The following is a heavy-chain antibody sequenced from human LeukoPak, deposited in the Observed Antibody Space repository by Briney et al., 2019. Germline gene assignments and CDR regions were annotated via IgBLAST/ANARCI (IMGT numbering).Heavy chain of an antibody. Sequence: SQTLSLTCTVSGGPISSGSYYWSWIRQPAGKGLEWIGRIYTSGSTNYNPSLKSRVTISVDTSKNQFSLKLSSVTAADTAVYYCARGNDSWSGYQPYYFDYWGQGTLVTVSS. CDR1: GGPISSGSYY. CDR2: IYTSGST. V-gene: IGHV4-61*02. D-gene: IGHD3-3*01. CDR3: ARGNDSWSGYQPYYFDY. J-gene: IGHJ4*02.